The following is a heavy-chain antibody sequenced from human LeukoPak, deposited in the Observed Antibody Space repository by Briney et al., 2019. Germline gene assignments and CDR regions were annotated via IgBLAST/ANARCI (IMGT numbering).Heavy chain of an antibody. Sequence: GGSLRLSCAASGFTFSSYAMSWVRQAPGKGLEWVSAISGSGGSTYYADSVKGRFTISRDNSKNTLYLQMNSLRAEDTAVYYCAKRGSGSSSWYPYFDYWGQGTLVTVSS. V-gene: IGHV3-23*01. D-gene: IGHD6-13*01. CDR3: AKRGSGSSSWYPYFDY. CDR1: GFTFSSYA. J-gene: IGHJ4*02. CDR2: ISGSGGST.